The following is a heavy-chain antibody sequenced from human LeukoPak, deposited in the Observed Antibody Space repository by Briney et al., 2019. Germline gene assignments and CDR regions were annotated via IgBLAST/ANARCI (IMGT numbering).Heavy chain of an antibody. CDR3: ARDLWELLGRGFDY. V-gene: IGHV3-23*01. CDR1: GFTFSSYG. J-gene: IGHJ4*02. CDR2: ISGSGGST. D-gene: IGHD1-26*01. Sequence: GGSLRLSCAASGFTFSSYGMSWVRQAPGKGLEWVSAISGSGGSTYYADSVKGRFTISRDNAKNSLYLQMNSLRAEDTALYYCARDLWELLGRGFDYWGQGTLVTVSS.